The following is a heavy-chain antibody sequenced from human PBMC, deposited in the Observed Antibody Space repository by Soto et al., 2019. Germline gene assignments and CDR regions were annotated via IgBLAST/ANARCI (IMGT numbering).Heavy chain of an antibody. CDR2: IYYSGST. J-gene: IGHJ6*02. Sequence: SETLSLTCTVSGGSISSGGYYWSWIRQHPGKGLEWIGYIYYSGSTYYNPSLKSRVTISVDTSKNQFSLKLSSVAAADTAVYYCARVFGFGGMDVWGQGTTVTVSS. D-gene: IGHD3-10*01. CDR1: GGSISSGGYY. CDR3: ARVFGFGGMDV. V-gene: IGHV4-31*03.